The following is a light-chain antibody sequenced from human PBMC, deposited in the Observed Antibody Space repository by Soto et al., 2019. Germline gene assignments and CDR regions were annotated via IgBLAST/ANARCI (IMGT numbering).Light chain of an antibody. CDR2: AAS. J-gene: IGKJ3*01. CDR3: QKYNNGPET. V-gene: IGKV1-27*01. Sequence: DIQMTQSPSSLSASVGDRVTITCRASQDINNYLAWYQQKPGKVPKLLIYAASTLQSGVPSRFSGSGSGTDFTLTISSLQHGDVATYYCQKYNNGPETFGPGTRVDIK. CDR1: QDINNY.